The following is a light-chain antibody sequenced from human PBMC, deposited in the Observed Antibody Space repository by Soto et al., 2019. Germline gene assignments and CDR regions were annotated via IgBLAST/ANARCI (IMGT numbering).Light chain of an antibody. CDR1: QTISTW. CDR3: QQYTNTNNPWM. CDR2: DAS. Sequence: DIHGSKSPPTLSATVGDRVTITCRASQTISTWMAWYQQKPGKAPKLLVYDASTLQSGVASRFSGSGSGTEFTLIISGLQPDDSATYYCQQYTNTNNPWMFGQG. J-gene: IGKJ2*01. V-gene: IGKV1-5*01.